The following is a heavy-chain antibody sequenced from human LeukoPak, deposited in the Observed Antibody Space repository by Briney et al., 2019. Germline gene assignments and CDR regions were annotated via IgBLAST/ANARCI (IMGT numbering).Heavy chain of an antibody. J-gene: IGHJ6*03. D-gene: IGHD3-3*01. CDR2: INHSGST. CDR3: ARGASGWSGYYHYYYYMDV. V-gene: IGHV4-34*01. Sequence: SETLSLTCAVYGGSFSGYYWSWIRQPPGKGLEWIGEINHSGSTNYNPSLKSRVTISVDTSKNQFSLKLSSVTAADTAVYYCARGASGWSGYYHYYYYMDVWGKGTTVTVSS. CDR1: GGSFSGYY.